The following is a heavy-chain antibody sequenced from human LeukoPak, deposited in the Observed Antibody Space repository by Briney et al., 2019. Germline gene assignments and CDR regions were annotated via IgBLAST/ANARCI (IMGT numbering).Heavy chain of an antibody. D-gene: IGHD5-24*01. V-gene: IGHV1-69*01. J-gene: IGHJ4*02. CDR2: IIPIFGTA. Sequence: GASVKVSCKASGGTFSSYAISWLRQAPGQGLEWMGGIIPIFGTANYAQKFQGRVTITADESTSTAYMELSSLRSEDTAVYYCARDRASRDGYNYAAGYWGQGTLVTVSS. CDR1: GGTFSSYA. CDR3: ARDRASRDGYNYAAGY.